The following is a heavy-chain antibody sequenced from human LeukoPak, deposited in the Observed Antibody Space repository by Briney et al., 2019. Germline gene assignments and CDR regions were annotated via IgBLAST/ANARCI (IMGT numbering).Heavy chain of an antibody. CDR2: ISSSSTI. CDR3: AREVVVVPDYYYYGLDV. J-gene: IGHJ6*02. V-gene: IGHV3-48*04. CDR1: GFTFSTYA. Sequence: HPGGSLRLSCAASGFTFSTYAMSWVRQAPGKGLEWVSYISSSSTIYYADSVTGRFTISRDNAKNSLYLQMNSLRVEDTAVYYCAREVVVVPDYYYYGLDVWGQGTTVTVSS. D-gene: IGHD2-2*01.